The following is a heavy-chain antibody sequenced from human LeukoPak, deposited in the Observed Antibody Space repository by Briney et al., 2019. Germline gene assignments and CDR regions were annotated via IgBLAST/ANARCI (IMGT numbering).Heavy chain of an antibody. Sequence: PGGSLRLSCAASGFTFSSYEMNWVRQAPGKGLEWVSFISISGSTIYYADSVKGRFTISRENAKNSLYLQMNSLRAEDTAVYYCARTVAGLPLDAFDIWGQGTMVTVSA. J-gene: IGHJ3*02. CDR1: GFTFSSYE. CDR3: ARTVAGLPLDAFDI. V-gene: IGHV3-48*03. CDR2: ISISGSTI. D-gene: IGHD6-19*01.